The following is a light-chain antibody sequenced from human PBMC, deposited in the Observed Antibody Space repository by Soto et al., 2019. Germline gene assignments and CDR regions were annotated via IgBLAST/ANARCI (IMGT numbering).Light chain of an antibody. V-gene: IGKV3-15*01. CDR3: QQYNNWPPPFT. J-gene: IGKJ3*01. CDR2: GAS. Sequence: EIVMTQSPATLSVSPGERATLSCRASQSVSSNLAWYQQKPGQAPRLLIYGASTRAPGIPARFSGSGSGTAFTLTISSLQSEDFAVYYCQQYNNWPPPFTFGPGTKVDIK. CDR1: QSVSSN.